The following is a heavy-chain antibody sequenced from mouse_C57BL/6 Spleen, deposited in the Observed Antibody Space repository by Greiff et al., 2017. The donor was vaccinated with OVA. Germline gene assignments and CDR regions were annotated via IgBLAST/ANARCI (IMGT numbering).Heavy chain of an antibody. Sequence: QVQLQQPGTELVKPGASVKLSCKASGYTFTSYWMHWVKQRPGQGLEWIGNINPSNGGTNYNEKFKSKATLTVDKSSITAYMQLSSLTSEDSAVSYCARCDYYGTPRYFDVWGTGPTVTVSS. CDR2: INPSNGGT. CDR1: GYTFTSYW. V-gene: IGHV1-53*01. D-gene: IGHD1-1*01. CDR3: ARCDYYGTPRYFDV. J-gene: IGHJ1*03.